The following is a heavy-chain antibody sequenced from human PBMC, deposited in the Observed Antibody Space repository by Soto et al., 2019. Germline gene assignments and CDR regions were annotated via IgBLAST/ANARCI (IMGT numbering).Heavy chain of an antibody. CDR2: ITHSGST. D-gene: IGHD2-8*02. Sequence: VQLQQWGAGLLKPSETLSLTCAVYGGSFSGYYWTWIRQPPGTGLEWMREITHSGSTNYNPSLKGRVTISVAKSKNQFSLELTSVTAADMAVYYCARDKITGLFGYWGQGTLVTVSS. CDR1: GGSFSGYY. V-gene: IGHV4-34*01. CDR3: ARDKITGLFGY. J-gene: IGHJ4*02.